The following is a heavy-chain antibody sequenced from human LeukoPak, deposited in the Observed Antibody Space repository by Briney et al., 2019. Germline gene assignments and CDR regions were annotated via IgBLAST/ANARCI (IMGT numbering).Heavy chain of an antibody. D-gene: IGHD5-12*01. CDR3: AREVWLRLKDYYYYGMDV. J-gene: IGHJ6*02. Sequence: GASVKVSCKASRYTFTGYYMHWVRQAPGQGLEWMGWINPNSGGTNYAQKFQGWVTITSDTSISTAYMELSKLRSDDTAGYYFAREVWLRLKDYYYYGMDVWGQGTTVTVSS. V-gene: IGHV1-2*04. CDR2: INPNSGGT. CDR1: RYTFTGYY.